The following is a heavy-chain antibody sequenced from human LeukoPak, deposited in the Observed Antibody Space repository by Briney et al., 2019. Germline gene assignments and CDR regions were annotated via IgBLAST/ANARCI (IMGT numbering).Heavy chain of an antibody. CDR3: AREGLLERRGNDAFDI. CDR2: IDPNSGVT. CDR1: EYTFTAHY. J-gene: IGHJ3*02. D-gene: IGHD1-1*01. Sequence: ASVKVSCKASEYTFTAHYMHWVRQAPGQGLEWMGWIDPNSGVTKYAQKFQGRVTMTSDTSIGTAYMELSRLRSDDTAIYYCAREGLLERRGNDAFDIWGQGTMVTVSS. V-gene: IGHV1-2*02.